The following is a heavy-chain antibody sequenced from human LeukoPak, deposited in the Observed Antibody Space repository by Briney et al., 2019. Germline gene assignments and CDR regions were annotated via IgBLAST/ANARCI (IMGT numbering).Heavy chain of an antibody. CDR1: GGSISGGGYY. CDR2: IYYSGST. Sequence: SETLSLTCTVSGGSISGGGYYWSWIRQHPGKGLEWIGYIYYSGSTYYNPSLKSRVTISVDTSKNQFSLKLSSVTAADTAVYYCARVIPRFGEAKNWFDSWGQGTLVTVSS. J-gene: IGHJ5*01. V-gene: IGHV4-31*03. CDR3: ARVIPRFGEAKNWFDS. D-gene: IGHD3-10*01.